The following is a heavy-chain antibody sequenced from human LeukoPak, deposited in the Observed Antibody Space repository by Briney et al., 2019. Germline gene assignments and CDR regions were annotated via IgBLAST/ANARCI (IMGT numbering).Heavy chain of an antibody. CDR3: AKAPQSGIVGAINFDY. V-gene: IGHV3-9*03. D-gene: IGHD1-26*01. J-gene: IGHJ4*02. Sequence: TGRSLRLSCAASGFTFDDYAMHWVRQVPGKGLEWVSGISWNSGSIRYADSVKGRFTISRDNAKNSLYLQMNSLRAEDMALYYCAKAPQSGIVGAINFDYWGQGTLVIVSS. CDR2: ISWNSGSI. CDR1: GFTFDDYA.